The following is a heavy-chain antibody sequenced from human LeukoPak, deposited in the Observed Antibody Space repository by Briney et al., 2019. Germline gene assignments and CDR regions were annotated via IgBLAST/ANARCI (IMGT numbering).Heavy chain of an antibody. Sequence: ASVKVSCKASGYTFTSYDINWVRQATGQGLEWMGWMNPNSGNTGYAQKFQGRVTMTRNTSIGTAYMELSSLRSGDTAVYYCARADHDSSASTRKQIDYWGQGTLVTVSS. CDR1: GYTFTSYD. J-gene: IGHJ4*02. CDR2: MNPNSGNT. D-gene: IGHD3-22*01. V-gene: IGHV1-8*01. CDR3: ARADHDSSASTRKQIDY.